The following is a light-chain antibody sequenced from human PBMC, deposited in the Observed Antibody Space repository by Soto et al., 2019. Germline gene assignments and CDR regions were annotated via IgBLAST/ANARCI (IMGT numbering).Light chain of an antibody. Sequence: QPVLTQPPSVSGAPGQRVTISCTGNNSNLGAGYDVHWYQQLPGAAPKLVVFGNRNRPSGVPERFSGSKSGTSASLAITGLQAEDEADYYCQAYDYSLTAFVFGGGTQLTVL. J-gene: IGLJ3*02. CDR3: QAYDYSLTAFV. CDR1: NSNLGAGYD. V-gene: IGLV1-40*01. CDR2: GNR.